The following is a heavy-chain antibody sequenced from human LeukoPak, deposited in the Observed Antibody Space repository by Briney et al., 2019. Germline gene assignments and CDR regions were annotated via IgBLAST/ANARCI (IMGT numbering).Heavy chain of an antibody. D-gene: IGHD2-2*01. CDR3: ARHPAYCSSASCYYHYYMDV. CDR2: IYPGDSDT. J-gene: IGHJ6*03. Sequence: KNGESLKISCKGSGYSFTSYWIGWVRQMPGKGLEWMGIIYPGDSDTRYSPSFQGQVTISADKSISTAYLQWSSLKASDTAMYYCARHPAYCSSASCYYHYYMDVLGKGTTVTVSS. CDR1: GYSFTSYW. V-gene: IGHV5-51*01.